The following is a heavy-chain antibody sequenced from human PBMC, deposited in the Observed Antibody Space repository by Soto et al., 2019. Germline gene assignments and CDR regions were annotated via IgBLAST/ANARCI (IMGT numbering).Heavy chain of an antibody. CDR1: GFTFSNAW. CDR2: IKSKTDGGTT. CDR3: TTGIRYDFWSGYSPRPSYYYYGMDV. J-gene: IGHJ6*02. Sequence: GGSLRLSCAASGFTFSNAWMNWVRQAPGKGLEWVGRIKSKTDGGTTDYAAPVKGRFTISRDDSKNTLYLQMNSLKTEDTAVYYCTTGIRYDFWSGYSPRPSYYYYGMDVWGQGTTVTVSS. D-gene: IGHD3-3*01. V-gene: IGHV3-15*07.